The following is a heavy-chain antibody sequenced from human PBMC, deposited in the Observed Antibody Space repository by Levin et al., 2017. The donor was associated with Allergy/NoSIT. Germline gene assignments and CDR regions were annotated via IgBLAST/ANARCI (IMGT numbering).Heavy chain of an antibody. Sequence: GGSLRLSCAASGFTFSDHHMDWVRQAPGKGLEWIGRGRNKVKRYTTEYAASVQGRFIISRDDSKRSLYLQMNSLRLDDTAVYFCVRSTQCRSTTSCPFYPLDFWGQGTMVTVSS. CDR2: GRNKVKRYTT. D-gene: IGHD2-2*01. CDR1: GFTFSDHH. J-gene: IGHJ3*01. CDR3: VRSTQCRSTTSCPFYPLDF. V-gene: IGHV3-72*01.